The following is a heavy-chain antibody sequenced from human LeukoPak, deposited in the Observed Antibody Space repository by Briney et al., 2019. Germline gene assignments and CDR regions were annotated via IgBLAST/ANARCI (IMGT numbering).Heavy chain of an antibody. J-gene: IGHJ4*02. CDR3: ARGNYFDY. V-gene: IGHV3-66*01. Sequence: GGSLRLSCAASGFAVSSNYMSWVRQAPGKGLEWVSFIYSAGSTYYADSVKGRFTISRDNSKNSLYLQMNSLRAEDTAVYYCARGNYFDYWGQGTLVTVSS. CDR1: GFAVSSNY. CDR2: IYSAGST.